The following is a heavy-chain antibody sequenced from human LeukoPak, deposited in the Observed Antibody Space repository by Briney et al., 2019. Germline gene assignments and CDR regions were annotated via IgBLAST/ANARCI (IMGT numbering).Heavy chain of an antibody. V-gene: IGHV3-7*01. CDR3: RFTYSGSWVYFDY. CDR1: GFTFSSYW. CDR2: IKQDGSEK. D-gene: IGHD1-26*01. J-gene: IGHJ4*02. Sequence: GGSLRLSCAASGFTFSSYWMSWVRQAPGKGLEWVASIKQDGSEKYYLDSVKGRFTISRDNAKNSLYLQMNSLRAEDTAVYYCRFTYSGSWVYFDYWGQGTLVAVSS.